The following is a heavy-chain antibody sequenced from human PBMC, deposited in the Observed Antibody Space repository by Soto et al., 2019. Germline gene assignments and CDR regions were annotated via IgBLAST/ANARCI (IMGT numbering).Heavy chain of an antibody. J-gene: IGHJ4*02. Sequence: SLKVSCKASGGTFSIYAISWVRQAPGQGLEWMGGIIPIFGTANYAQKFQGRVTITADESTSTAYMELSSLRSEDTAVYYCARAPLDYYDSSGYYYWGQGTLVTVSS. D-gene: IGHD3-22*01. V-gene: IGHV1-69*13. CDR2: IIPIFGTA. CDR1: GGTFSIYA. CDR3: ARAPLDYYDSSGYYY.